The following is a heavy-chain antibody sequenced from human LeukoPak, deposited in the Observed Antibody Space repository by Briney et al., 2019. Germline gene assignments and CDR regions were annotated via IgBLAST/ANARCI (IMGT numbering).Heavy chain of an antibody. D-gene: IGHD6-19*01. Sequence: GGSLRLSCAASGFIFSSYGMHWVRQAPGKGLEWVAYIRYDGSNKYYADSVKGRFTISRDNSKNTLYLQMNSLRAEDTAVYYCVKPTSGWPAPVDYWGQGTLVTVSS. CDR1: GFIFSSYG. J-gene: IGHJ4*02. CDR3: VKPTSGWPAPVDY. CDR2: IRYDGSNK. V-gene: IGHV3-30*02.